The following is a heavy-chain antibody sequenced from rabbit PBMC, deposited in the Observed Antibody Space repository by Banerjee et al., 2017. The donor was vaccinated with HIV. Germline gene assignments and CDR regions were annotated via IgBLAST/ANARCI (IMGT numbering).Heavy chain of an antibody. CDR2: ISAGSSGST. V-gene: IGHV1S40*01. D-gene: IGHD8-1*01. CDR1: GFSFISNA. Sequence: QSLEESGGDLVKPGASLTLTCTASGFSFISNAMSWVRQAPGKGLEWIACISAGSSGSTYYASWAIGRFTISKTSSTTVTLQMTSLTAADTATYFCVRAGVYAGSSSYTGFDFNLWGQGTLVTVS. CDR3: VRAGVYAGSSSYTGFDFNL. J-gene: IGHJ4*01.